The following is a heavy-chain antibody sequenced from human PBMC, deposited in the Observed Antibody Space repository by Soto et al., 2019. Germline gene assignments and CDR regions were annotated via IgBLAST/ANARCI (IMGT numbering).Heavy chain of an antibody. CDR1: GYTFTSYD. V-gene: IGHV1-8*01. Sequence: QVQLVKSGAEVKKPGASVKVSCKASGYTFTSYDIKWVRQATGQGLEWMGWMNPSTGSTGFAQKFQGRVTMISNTSISTAYPELSSLTSEDTAVYYCARGRLVAGTVDYRGQGTLVTVSS. CDR3: ARGRLVAGTVDY. CDR2: MNPSTGST. J-gene: IGHJ4*02. D-gene: IGHD1-7*01.